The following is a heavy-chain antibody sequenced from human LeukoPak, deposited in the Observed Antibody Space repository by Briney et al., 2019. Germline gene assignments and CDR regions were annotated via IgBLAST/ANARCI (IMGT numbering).Heavy chain of an antibody. Sequence: SVKVSCKASGYTFSSSGFSWVRQAPGQGLEWMGGIIPIFGTANYAQKFQGRVTITADESTSTAYMELSSLRSEDTAVYYCARDTYYYGEDYWGQGTLVTVSS. D-gene: IGHD3-10*01. CDR1: GYTFSSSG. CDR3: ARDTYYYGEDY. V-gene: IGHV1-69*13. J-gene: IGHJ4*02. CDR2: IIPIFGTA.